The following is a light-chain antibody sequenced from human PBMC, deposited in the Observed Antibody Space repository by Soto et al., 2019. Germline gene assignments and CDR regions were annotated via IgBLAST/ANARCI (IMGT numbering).Light chain of an antibody. J-gene: IGKJ1*01. CDR1: QSVSGN. CDR2: GAS. Sequence: EIVMTQSPATLSVSPGERATLSCRASQSVSGNLAWYQQKPGQAPRLLIYGASTRATGIPARFSGSGSGTEVNLNISSLESEDFAVYYCQQDNNLPPAFGQGTKVEIK. CDR3: QQDNNLPPA. V-gene: IGKV3-15*01.